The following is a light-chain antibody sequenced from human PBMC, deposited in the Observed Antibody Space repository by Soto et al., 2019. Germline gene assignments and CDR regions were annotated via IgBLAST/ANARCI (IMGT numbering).Light chain of an antibody. Sequence: QSALTQPASVSGSPGQSITISCTGTSSDVGGYNYVSWYQQHPGKVPKVMIYEVSNRPSGVSNRFSGSKSGNTASLTISGLQAEDEADYYCSSYTSTSTPVVFGGGTKVTVL. V-gene: IGLV2-14*01. CDR1: SSDVGGYNY. CDR3: SSYTSTSTPVV. CDR2: EVS. J-gene: IGLJ3*02.